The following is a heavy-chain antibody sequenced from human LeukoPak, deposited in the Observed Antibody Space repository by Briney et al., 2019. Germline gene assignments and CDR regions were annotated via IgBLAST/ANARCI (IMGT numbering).Heavy chain of an antibody. D-gene: IGHD3-22*01. V-gene: IGHV3-48*04. CDR1: GIPFSSYS. Sequence: RGGSLELSCAASGIPFSSYSMNWVRPAPGEGLEWVSYISSSSSTIYYADSVKGRFTISRDNAKNSLYLQMNSLRAEDTAVYYCARYDSSGYSTDYWGQGTLVTVSS. CDR3: ARYDSSGYSTDY. J-gene: IGHJ4*02. CDR2: ISSSSSTI.